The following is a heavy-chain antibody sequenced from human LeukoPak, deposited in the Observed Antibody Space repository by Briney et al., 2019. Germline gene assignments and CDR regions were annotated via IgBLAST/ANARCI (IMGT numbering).Heavy chain of an antibody. D-gene: IGHD6-6*01. V-gene: IGHV3-30*18. CDR3: AKDGTAARFAY. J-gene: IGHJ4*02. CDR2: ISYDGSNK. CDR1: GFTFSSYG. Sequence: GGSLRLPCAASGFTFSSYGMHWVRQAPGKGLEWVAVISYDGSNKYYADSVKGRFTISRDNSKNTLYLQMNSLRAEDTAVYYCAKDGTAARFAYWGQGTLVTVSS.